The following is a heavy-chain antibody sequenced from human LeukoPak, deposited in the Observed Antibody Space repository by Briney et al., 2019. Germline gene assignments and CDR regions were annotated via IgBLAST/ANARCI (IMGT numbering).Heavy chain of an antibody. CDR1: GFTFSSYG. CDR3: AKTYYYSSGNF. V-gene: IGHV3-7*01. J-gene: IGHJ4*02. D-gene: IGHD3-10*01. Sequence: GGSLRLSCAASGFTFSSYGMHWVRQAPGKGLEWVANIKQDGSEKYYVDSVKGRFTISRDNAKNSLYLQMNSLRAEDTAMYYCAKTYYYSSGNFWGQGTLVTVSS. CDR2: IKQDGSEK.